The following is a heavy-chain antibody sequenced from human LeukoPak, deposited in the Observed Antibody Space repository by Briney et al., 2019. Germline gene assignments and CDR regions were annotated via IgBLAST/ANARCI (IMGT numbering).Heavy chain of an antibody. CDR3: ATYSCTHANCYMFDY. V-gene: IGHV3-7*01. J-gene: IGHJ4*02. D-gene: IGHD2-21*01. CDR2: TKQGGSET. CDR1: GVSFSSYW. Sequence: GGSLRLSCAVSGVSFSSYWMTWVRLAPGKGLEWVALTKQGGSETYYVDSVKGRFTVSRDNAKNSLYLQMNSLRDEDTAVYHCATYSCTHANCYMFDYWGQGTLVTVSS.